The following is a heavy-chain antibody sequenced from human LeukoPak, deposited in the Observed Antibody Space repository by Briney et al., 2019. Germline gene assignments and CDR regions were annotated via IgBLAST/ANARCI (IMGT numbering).Heavy chain of an antibody. CDR3: ARKGSSFDY. CDR1: GYTFTGYY. D-gene: IGHD6-6*01. Sequence: ASVKVSCKASGYTFTGYYMHWVRQAPGQGLEWMGWINPNSGGTYYAQRFQGRVTMTRDTSITTACMELSRLRSDDSAVYYCARKGSSFDYWGQGTLVTVSS. J-gene: IGHJ4*02. CDR2: INPNSGGT. V-gene: IGHV1-2*02.